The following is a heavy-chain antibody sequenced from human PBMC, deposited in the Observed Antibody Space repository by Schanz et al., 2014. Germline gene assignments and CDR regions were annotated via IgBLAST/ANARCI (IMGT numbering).Heavy chain of an antibody. CDR3: VVVSFADPRLYRGMDRDIDY. V-gene: IGHV3-23*04. CDR1: GVPFSASF. J-gene: IGHJ4*02. CDR2: ISGSGGST. D-gene: IGHD2-15*01. Sequence: EVPLVESGGGFFQPGGSPLLSCTDSGVPFSASFLSWVRQAPGKGLEWVSAISGSGGSTYYADSVKGRFTISRDNSKNTLYLQMNNLRAEDTAVYYCVVVSFADPRLYRGMDRDIDYWGQGTLVTVSS.